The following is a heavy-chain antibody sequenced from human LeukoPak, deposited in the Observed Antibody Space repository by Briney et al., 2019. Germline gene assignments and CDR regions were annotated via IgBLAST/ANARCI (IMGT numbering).Heavy chain of an antibody. CDR3: TTLTLRPHSA. CDR1: GFTFSSYA. D-gene: IGHD1-14*01. Sequence: GGSLRLSCAASGFTFSSYAMHWVRQAPGKGLEWVAVISYDGSNKYYADSVKGRFTISRDNSKNTLYLQMNSLRAEDTAVYYCTTLTLRPHSAWGQGTLVTVSS. CDR2: ISYDGSNK. J-gene: IGHJ5*02. V-gene: IGHV3-30*04.